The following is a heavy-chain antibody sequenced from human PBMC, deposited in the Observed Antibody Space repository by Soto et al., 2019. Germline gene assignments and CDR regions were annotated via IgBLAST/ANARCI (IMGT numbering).Heavy chain of an antibody. CDR3: ARGRSTSWFSDY. Sequence: QVQLVQSGAEVQKPGASVKVSCKTSGYTFTSYDINWVRQATGHGLEWMGWMNPNSGNTGYAQNLQGRVTMTRNTSISTAYMELSGLRSDDTAVYYCARGRSTSWFSDYWGQGTLVTVSS. J-gene: IGHJ4*02. CDR1: GYTFTSYD. CDR2: MNPNSGNT. V-gene: IGHV1-8*01. D-gene: IGHD6-13*01.